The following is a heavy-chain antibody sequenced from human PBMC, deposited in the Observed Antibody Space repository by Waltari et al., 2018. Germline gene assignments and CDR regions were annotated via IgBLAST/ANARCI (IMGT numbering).Heavy chain of an antibody. V-gene: IGHV4-34*01. CDR2: INHSGST. CDR3: ARRGYDFWSGYSY. CDR1: GGSFSGYY. J-gene: IGHJ4*02. D-gene: IGHD3-3*01. Sequence: WGAGLLKPSETLSLTCAVYGGSFSGYYWSWIRQPPGKGLEWIEEINHSGSTNYNPSLKSRVTISVDTSKNQFSLKLSSVTAADTAVYYCARRGYDFWSGYSYWGQGTLVTVSS.